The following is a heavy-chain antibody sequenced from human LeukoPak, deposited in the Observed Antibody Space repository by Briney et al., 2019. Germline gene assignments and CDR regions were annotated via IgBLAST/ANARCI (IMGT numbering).Heavy chain of an antibody. CDR3: TIYYYGSGRRYFDD. J-gene: IGHJ4*02. V-gene: IGHV3-23*01. D-gene: IGHD3-10*01. CDR1: VFTFSSYA. CDR2: ISAAVGST. Sequence: PGGSLRLSCAASVFTFSSYAMSWVRQAPGKGLEWGSTISAAVGSTYYAESVRGRFTISRDNSKNTLYVQMNSLRPEDTGVYYCTIYYYGSGRRYFDDWGQGTLVTVSS.